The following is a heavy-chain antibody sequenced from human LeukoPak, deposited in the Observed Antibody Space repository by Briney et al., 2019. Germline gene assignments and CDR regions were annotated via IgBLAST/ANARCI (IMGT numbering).Heavy chain of an antibody. CDR1: GGSFSGYY. Sequence: SETLSLTCAVYGGSFSGYYWSWIRQPPGKGLEWIGDIDHSASTNYNPSLKSRVTISLDTSQIQFSLNLNSVTAADTAVYYCARGQGDRYSNYFDYWGQGTLVAVSS. V-gene: IGHV4-34*01. D-gene: IGHD2-21*02. CDR2: IDHSAST. CDR3: ARGQGDRYSNYFDY. J-gene: IGHJ4*02.